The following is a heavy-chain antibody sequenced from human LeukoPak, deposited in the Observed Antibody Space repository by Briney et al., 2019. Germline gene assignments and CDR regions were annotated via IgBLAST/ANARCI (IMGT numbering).Heavy chain of an antibody. Sequence: SETLSLTCTVSGGSISSYYWSWIRQPPGKGLEWTGYIYYSGSTNYNPSLKSRVTISVDTSKNQFSLKLSSVTAADTAVYYCASFGVVAGSDYWGQGTLVTVSS. CDR2: IYYSGST. D-gene: IGHD3-3*01. J-gene: IGHJ4*02. CDR1: GGSISSYY. V-gene: IGHV4-59*01. CDR3: ASFGVVAGSDY.